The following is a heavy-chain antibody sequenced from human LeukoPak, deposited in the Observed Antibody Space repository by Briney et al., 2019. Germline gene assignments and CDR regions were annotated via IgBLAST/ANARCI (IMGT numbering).Heavy chain of an antibody. Sequence: PGGSLRLSCAASGFIFSSYSMNWVRQAPGKGLEWVSSISSSSNYIYYAHSVRGRFTISRDNARNSLYLQMNRLRAEDTAVYYCAGGDGDYDYFDYWGQGILVTVSS. CDR1: GFIFSSYS. V-gene: IGHV3-21*01. J-gene: IGHJ4*02. D-gene: IGHD4-17*01. CDR2: ISSSSNYI. CDR3: AGGDGDYDYFDY.